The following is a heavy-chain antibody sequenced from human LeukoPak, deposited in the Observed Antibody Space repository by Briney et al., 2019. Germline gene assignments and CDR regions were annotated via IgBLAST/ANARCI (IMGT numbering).Heavy chain of an antibody. D-gene: IGHD3-3*01. CDR3: ATYDSWSGYNIAY. J-gene: IGHJ4*02. Sequence: GGSLRLSCAVSGIIFSSYSMNWVRQAPGKGLEWVSYISSSGSTIYYADSVKGRLTISGDNAENSLYLQMNSLKVEDTAIYYCATYDSWSGYNIAYWGQGTLVTVSS. CDR2: ISSSGSTI. V-gene: IGHV3-48*04. CDR1: GIIFSSYS.